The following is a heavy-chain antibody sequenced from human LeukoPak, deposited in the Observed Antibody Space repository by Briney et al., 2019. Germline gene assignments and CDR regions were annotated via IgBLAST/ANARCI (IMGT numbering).Heavy chain of an antibody. D-gene: IGHD3-3*01. V-gene: IGHV3-23*01. Sequence: GGSLRLSCAASGFTFSSYAMSWVRQAPGKGLEWVSAISGSGGSTYYADSVKGRFTTSRDNSKNTLYPQMNSLRAEDTALYYCAKDGSWNGGYFDYWGQGTLVTVSS. CDR3: AKDGSWNGGYFDY. J-gene: IGHJ4*02. CDR2: ISGSGGST. CDR1: GFTFSSYA.